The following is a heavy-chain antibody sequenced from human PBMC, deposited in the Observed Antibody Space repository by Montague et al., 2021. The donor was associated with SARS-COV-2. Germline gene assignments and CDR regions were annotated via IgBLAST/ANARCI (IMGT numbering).Heavy chain of an antibody. V-gene: IGHV6-1*01. J-gene: IGHJ4*02. CDR3: ARTSASSDY. Sequence: CAISGDSVSVKNAACNWDRQSPSIGFEWLGRSYYRSKRYNDYAVSVKSRITINPDTSKNQISLQLNSVTPEDTAVYYCARTSASSDYWGQGTLVTVSS. CDR2: SYYRSKRYN. D-gene: IGHD1-26*01. CDR1: GDSVSVKNAA.